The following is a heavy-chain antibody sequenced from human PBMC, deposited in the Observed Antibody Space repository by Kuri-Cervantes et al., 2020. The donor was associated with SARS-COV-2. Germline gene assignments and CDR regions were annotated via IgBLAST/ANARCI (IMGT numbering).Heavy chain of an antibody. CDR2: IYYSGST. CDR3: ARVGTTVQDY. CDR1: GYSISSGYY. D-gene: IGHD4-11*01. V-gene: IGHV4-61*01. J-gene: IGHJ4*03. Sequence: ESLKISCTVSGYSISSGYYWGWIRQPPGKGLEWIGYIYYSGSTNYNPSLKSRVTISVDTSKNQFSLKLSSVTAADTAVYYCARVGTTVQDYWGQGTMVTVSS.